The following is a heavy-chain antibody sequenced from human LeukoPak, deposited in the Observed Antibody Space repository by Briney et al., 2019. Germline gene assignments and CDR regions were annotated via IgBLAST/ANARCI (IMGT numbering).Heavy chain of an antibody. Sequence: GESLKISCAASGFTFSSYAMSWVRQAPGKGLEWVSAISGSDGSTYYADSVKGRFTISRDNSKNTLYLQMNSLRAEDTAVYYCARAYSPPQWSPFDYWGQGTLVTVSS. CDR3: ARAYSPPQWSPFDY. CDR2: ISGSDGST. V-gene: IGHV3-23*01. J-gene: IGHJ4*02. CDR1: GFTFSSYA. D-gene: IGHD6-13*01.